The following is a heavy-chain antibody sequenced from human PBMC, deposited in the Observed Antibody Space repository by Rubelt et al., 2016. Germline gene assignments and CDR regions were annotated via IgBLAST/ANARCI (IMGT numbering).Heavy chain of an antibody. D-gene: IGHD3-10*01. Sequence: QVQLQESGPGLVKPSETLSLTCTVSGGSISSYYWSWIRQPPGKGLEWIGYIYYSGSTNYNTSLKWRVTVGLDTAKNQFSRRLSAVTAADTAVYYCARSNFNRGVMGYWGQGTLVTVSS. J-gene: IGHJ4*02. CDR2: IYYSGST. CDR1: GGSISSYY. CDR3: ARSNFNRGVMGY. V-gene: IGHV4-59*12.